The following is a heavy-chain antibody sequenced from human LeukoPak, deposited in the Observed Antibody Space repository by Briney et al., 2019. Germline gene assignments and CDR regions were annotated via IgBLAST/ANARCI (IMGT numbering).Heavy chain of an antibody. CDR1: GGSLNDHY. CDR3: ASLNDYGDYG. Sequence: SETLSLTCAVFGGSLNDHYWIWIRQPPGQGLEWIGEINHFGTTKYNPSLKSRVTISIDASKKQFSLKLNSVTAADTALYYCASLNDYGDYGWGQGTLVTVSS. J-gene: IGHJ4*02. CDR2: INHFGTT. D-gene: IGHD4-17*01. V-gene: IGHV4-34*01.